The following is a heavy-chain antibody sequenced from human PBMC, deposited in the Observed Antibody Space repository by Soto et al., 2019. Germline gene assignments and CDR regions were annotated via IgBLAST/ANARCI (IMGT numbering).Heavy chain of an antibody. CDR1: GFTVSSNY. CDR2: IYSGGST. J-gene: IGHJ6*02. V-gene: IGHV3-53*01. D-gene: IGHD3-3*01. CDR3: ARASVWSGYSRYYYYYGMDV. Sequence: HPGGSLRLSCAASGFTVSSNYMSWVRQAPGKGLEWVSVIYSGGSTYYADSVKGRFTISRDNSKNTLYLQMNSLRAEDTAVYYCARASVWSGYSRYYYYYGMDVWGQGTTVTVSS.